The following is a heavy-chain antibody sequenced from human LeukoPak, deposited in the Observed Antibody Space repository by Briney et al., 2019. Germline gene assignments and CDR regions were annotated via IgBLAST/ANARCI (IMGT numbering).Heavy chain of an antibody. V-gene: IGHV4-61*02. CDR1: GGSISSGSYY. D-gene: IGHD5-18*01. CDR2: IYTSGST. Sequence: SQTLSLTCTVSGGSISSGSYYWSWIRQPAGKGLEWIGRIYTSGSTNYNPSLKSRVTISVDTSKNQFSLKLSSVTAADTAVYYCARDQRIQRYGFDPWGQGTLVTVSS. CDR3: ARDQRIQRYGFDP. J-gene: IGHJ5*02.